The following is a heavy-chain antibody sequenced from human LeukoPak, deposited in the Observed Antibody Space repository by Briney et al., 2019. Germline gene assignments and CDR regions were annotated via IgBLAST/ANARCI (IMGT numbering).Heavy chain of an antibody. J-gene: IGHJ4*02. V-gene: IGHV3-23*01. D-gene: IGHD2-15*01. CDR2: ISGSGGST. CDR3: AKDPYCSGGSCYSEIGY. Sequence: GGSLRLSCAASGFTFSSYAMSWVRQAPGKGLEWVSAISGSGGSTYYADSVKRRFTISRDNSKNTLYLQMNSLRAEDTAVYYCAKDPYCSGGSCYSEIGYWGQGTLVTVSS. CDR1: GFTFSSYA.